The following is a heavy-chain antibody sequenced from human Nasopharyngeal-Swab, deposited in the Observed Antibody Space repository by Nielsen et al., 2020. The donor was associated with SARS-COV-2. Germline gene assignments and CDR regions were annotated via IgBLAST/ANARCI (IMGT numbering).Heavy chain of an antibody. J-gene: IGHJ4*02. D-gene: IGHD3-10*01. CDR1: GGSISSYY. CDR3: ARDHAVRGADY. CDR2: IYTTGST. V-gene: IGHV4-4*07. Sequence: SETLSLTCTVSGGSISSYYWSWIRQPAGKGLEWIGRIYTTGSTNYNPSLKSRVTMSVDTSKNQFSLKLSSVTAADPAVYYCARDHAVRGADYWGQGTLVNVSS.